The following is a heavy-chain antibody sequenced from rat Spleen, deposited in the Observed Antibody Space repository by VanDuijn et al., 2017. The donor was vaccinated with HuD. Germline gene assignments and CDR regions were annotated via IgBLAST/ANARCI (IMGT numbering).Heavy chain of an antibody. Sequence: EVQLVESGGGLVQPGRSLKLSCVASGFNFNDYWMGWVRQAPGKGLEWIGEINRDGSTINYTPSLKDKFTISRDNARNTLYLHMSKLESEDTAIYYCARHGRGERTYYYVMDAWGQGASVTVSS. D-gene: IGHD4-3*01. CDR3: ARHGRGERTYYYVMDA. CDR2: INRDGSTI. J-gene: IGHJ4*01. V-gene: IGHV4-2*01. CDR1: GFNFNDYW.